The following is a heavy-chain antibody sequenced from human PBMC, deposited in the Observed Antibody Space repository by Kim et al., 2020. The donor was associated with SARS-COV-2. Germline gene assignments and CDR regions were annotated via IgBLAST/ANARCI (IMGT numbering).Heavy chain of an antibody. Sequence: NKYYADSVKGRFTISRDNSKNTLYLQMNSLRAEDTAVYYCARGVEMVFDYWGQGTLVTVSS. D-gene: IGHD3-10*01. J-gene: IGHJ4*02. CDR3: ARGVEMVFDY. V-gene: IGHV3-30*01. CDR2: NK.